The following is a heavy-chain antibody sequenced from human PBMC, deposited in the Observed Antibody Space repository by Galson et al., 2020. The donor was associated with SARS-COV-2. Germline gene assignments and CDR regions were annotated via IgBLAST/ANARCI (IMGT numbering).Heavy chain of an antibody. CDR3: ARGVYCGGDCYSRVGVDY. D-gene: IGHD2-21*02. Sequence: TGGSLRLSCAASGFTFSSYAMHWVRQAPGKGLEWVAVISYDGSNKYYADSVKGRFTISRDNSKNTLYLQMNSLRAEDTAVYYCARGVYCGGDCYSRVGVDYWGQGTLGTVSS. J-gene: IGHJ4*02. CDR2: ISYDGSNK. CDR1: GFTFSSYA. V-gene: IGHV3-30-3*01.